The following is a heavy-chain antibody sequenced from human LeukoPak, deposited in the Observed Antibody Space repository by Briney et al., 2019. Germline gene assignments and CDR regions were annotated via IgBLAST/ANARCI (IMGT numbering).Heavy chain of an antibody. Sequence: SETLSLTCAVYGVPFSGYYWSWIRQPPGKGLEWIGEINHSGSTNYNPSLKSRVTISADTSKNQFSLKLSSVTAADMAVYYCLRSNWFDPWGQGTLVTVSS. CDR1: GVPFSGYY. CDR3: LRSNWFDP. J-gene: IGHJ5*02. CDR2: INHSGST. V-gene: IGHV4-34*01. D-gene: IGHD3-10*01.